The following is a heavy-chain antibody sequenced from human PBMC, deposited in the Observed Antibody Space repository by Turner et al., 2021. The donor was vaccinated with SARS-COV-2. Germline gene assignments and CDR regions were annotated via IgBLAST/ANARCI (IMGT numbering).Heavy chain of an antibody. V-gene: IGHV1-8*03. Sequence: QVQLVQSGAEVKKPGASVKVSCKAFGYTFTSYDSNWVRPATGQGLEGNGWMNPNSGNTVYAQKFQGRVTITRNTSISTAYMELSSLRSEDTAVYYCARVGVGATEYMDVWGKGTTVTVSS. CDR2: MNPNSGNT. D-gene: IGHD1-26*01. CDR3: ARVGVGATEYMDV. CDR1: GYTFTSYD. J-gene: IGHJ6*03.